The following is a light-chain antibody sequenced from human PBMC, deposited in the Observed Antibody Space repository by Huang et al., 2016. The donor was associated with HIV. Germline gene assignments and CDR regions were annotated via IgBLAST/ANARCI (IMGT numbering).Light chain of an antibody. CDR1: QSLSSSY. J-gene: IGKJ4*01. Sequence: EIVLTQSPATLSLSPGERATLSCGASQSLSSSYLAWYQQKPGLAPRLLIDDASNRATGIPDRCSGSGSGTDFTLTISRLEPEDFAVYYCQQYGSSPLTFGGGTKVEIK. V-gene: IGKV3D-20*01. CDR2: DAS. CDR3: QQYGSSPLT.